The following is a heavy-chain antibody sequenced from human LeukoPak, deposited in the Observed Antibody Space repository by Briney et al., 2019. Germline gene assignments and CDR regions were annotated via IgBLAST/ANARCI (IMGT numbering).Heavy chain of an antibody. CDR3: ARDPRINYDFWSGPGGFDP. CDR1: GYTFTSYY. CDR2: INPSGGST. D-gene: IGHD3-3*01. V-gene: IGHV1-46*01. J-gene: IGHJ5*02. Sequence: ASVKVSCKASGYTFTSYYMHWVRQAPGQGLEWMGIINPSGGSTSYAQKFQGRVTMTRDTSTSTVYMELSSLRSEDTAVYYCARDPRINYDFWSGPGGFDPWGQGTLVTVSS.